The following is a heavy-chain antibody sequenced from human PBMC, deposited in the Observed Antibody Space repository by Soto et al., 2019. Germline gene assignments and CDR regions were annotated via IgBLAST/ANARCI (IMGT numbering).Heavy chain of an antibody. CDR3: ARDDHTATTSRFDY. D-gene: IGHD4-17*01. J-gene: IGHJ4*02. CDR2: ISYDGSNK. Sequence: QVRLVESGGGVVQPGRSLRLSCAASGFTFSSYAMHWVRQAPGKGLEWVAVISYDGSNKYYADSVKGRFTISRDKSKNTLYLQMDSLRAEDTAVYYRARDDHTATTSRFDYWGQGTLVTVSS. CDR1: GFTFSSYA. V-gene: IGHV3-30-3*01.